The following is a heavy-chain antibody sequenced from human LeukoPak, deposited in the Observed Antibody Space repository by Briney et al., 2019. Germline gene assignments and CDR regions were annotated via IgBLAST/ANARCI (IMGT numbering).Heavy chain of an antibody. Sequence: GGSLRLSCAASGFGFSNFWMHWVRQAPGKGLEWVSRIKTDGSITAYPDSVKGRFTISRDNAKNTLYLHMNSLKGEDTATYFCTREADPAFSASSSPDFWGQGTPVTVS. D-gene: IGHD6-6*01. V-gene: IGHV3-74*01. CDR2: IKTDGSIT. J-gene: IGHJ4*02. CDR1: GFGFSNFW. CDR3: TREADPAFSASSSPDF.